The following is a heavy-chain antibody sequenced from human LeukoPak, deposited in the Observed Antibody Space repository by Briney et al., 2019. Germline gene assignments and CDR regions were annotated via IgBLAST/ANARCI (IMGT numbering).Heavy chain of an antibody. CDR1: GFTFSSYA. J-gene: IGHJ4*02. CDR3: AKDRPAAYCGGDCSY. CDR2: ISGSGGST. D-gene: IGHD2-21*02. V-gene: IGHV3-23*01. Sequence: GGSLRLSCAASGFTFSSYAMSWVRQAPGKGLEWVSAISGSGGSTYYADSVRGRFTISRDNSKNTLYLQMNSLRAEDTAVYYCAKDRPAAYCGGDCSYWGQGTLVTVSS.